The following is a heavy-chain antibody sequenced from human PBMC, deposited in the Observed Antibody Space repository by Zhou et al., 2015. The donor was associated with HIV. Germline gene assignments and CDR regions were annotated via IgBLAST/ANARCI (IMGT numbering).Heavy chain of an antibody. CDR2: FIPMFGTA. CDR1: GGTFRNYA. Sequence: QVQLVQSGAEVKEPGSSVKVSCMASGGTFRNYAISWVRQAPGQGLEWMGGFIPMFGTAQTAQRFQGRVTMTRDTSISTAYMQLSGLTSEDTAIYYCTRGRWEVPDAYWGQGTLVTVSP. V-gene: IGHV1-69*06. D-gene: IGHD1-26*01. CDR3: TRGRWEVPDAY. J-gene: IGHJ4*02.